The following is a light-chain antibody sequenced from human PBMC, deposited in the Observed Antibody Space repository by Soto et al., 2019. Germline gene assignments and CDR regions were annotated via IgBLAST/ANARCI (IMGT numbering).Light chain of an antibody. J-gene: IGLJ7*01. Sequence: QSALTQPPSVSGAPGQRVTISCTGSSSNIGAGYDVPWYQQLPGTAPKLVIYGNINRPSGVPDRFSGSKSGTSASLAITGRQAEDEADYYCQSYDSSLSGWVFGGGTQLTVL. CDR1: SSNIGAGYD. CDR3: QSYDSSLSGWV. V-gene: IGLV1-40*01. CDR2: GNI.